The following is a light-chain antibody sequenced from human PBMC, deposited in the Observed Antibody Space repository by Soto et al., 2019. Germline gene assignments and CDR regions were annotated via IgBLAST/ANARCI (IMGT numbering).Light chain of an antibody. J-gene: IGKJ5*01. CDR2: GES. CDR1: QRVSND. Sequence: EIVLTQSPATLSLSPGEIATLSCRASQRVSNDFAWYQQKTGQAPRLLIYGESSRATGIPDRLSGSGSGTDLSLTISRLEPEDFAVYYCQQHGDAPITFGQGTRLEIK. V-gene: IGKV3-20*01. CDR3: QQHGDAPIT.